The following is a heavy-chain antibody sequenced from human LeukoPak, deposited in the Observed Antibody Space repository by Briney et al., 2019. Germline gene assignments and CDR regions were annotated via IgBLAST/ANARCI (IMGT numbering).Heavy chain of an antibody. CDR2: IYSGGST. Sequence: GGSLRLSCAASGFTVSSNYMSWVRQAPGKGLEWVSVIYSGGSTYYADSVKGRFTISRDNSKNTLYLQMNSLRAEDTAVYYCAQSSGHYYHDYWGQGTLVNVSS. J-gene: IGHJ4*02. V-gene: IGHV3-66*01. D-gene: IGHD3-22*01. CDR1: GFTVSSNY. CDR3: AQSSGHYYHDY.